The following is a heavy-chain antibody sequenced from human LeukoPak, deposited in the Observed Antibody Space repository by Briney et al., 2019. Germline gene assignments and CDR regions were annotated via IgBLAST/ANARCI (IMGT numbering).Heavy chain of an antibody. CDR3: AHFEDYYDSSGKNYRNYFDY. D-gene: IGHD3-22*01. J-gene: IGHJ4*02. CDR1: GFPLSTSAVG. Sequence: SGPTLVNPTQTLTLTCTFSGFPLSTSAVGVGWIRQPPGKALECLARIYWDDDKRYSPSLKSRLTITKDTSKNQVVLTMTNMDPVDTATYYCAHFEDYYDSSGKNYRNYFDYWGQGTLVTVSS. V-gene: IGHV2-5*02. CDR2: IYWDDDK.